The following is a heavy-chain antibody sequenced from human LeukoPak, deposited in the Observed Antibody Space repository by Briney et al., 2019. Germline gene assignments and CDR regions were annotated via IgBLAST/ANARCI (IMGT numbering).Heavy chain of an antibody. CDR3: ARGTYGYYMDV. Sequence: PSQTLSLTCSGSNYSISNSLYWGWLRQPPGKGLEWIGSIYRSGSTFYNPSLKSRVTISLDTSKNQFSLKLSSVTAADTAVYFCARGTYGYYMDVWGKGTTVTVSS. V-gene: IGHV4-38-2*02. CDR2: IYRSGST. J-gene: IGHJ6*03. D-gene: IGHD4-17*01. CDR1: NYSISNSLY.